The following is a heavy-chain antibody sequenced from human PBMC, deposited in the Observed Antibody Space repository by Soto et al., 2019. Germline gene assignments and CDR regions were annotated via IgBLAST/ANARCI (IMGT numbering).Heavy chain of an antibody. J-gene: IGHJ4*02. Sequence: TLSGTCGVADFSISSFGYSWSWIRQPPGKGLEWIGYVFHSGSTYYSPSLQSRVTISIDGSKNQFYLELASVTAADTAVYYCARGSYGAGSDQWGQGTLVTVSS. CDR3: ARGSYGAGSDQ. D-gene: IGHD3-10*01. V-gene: IGHV4-30-2*01. CDR2: VFHSGST. CDR1: DFSISSFGYS.